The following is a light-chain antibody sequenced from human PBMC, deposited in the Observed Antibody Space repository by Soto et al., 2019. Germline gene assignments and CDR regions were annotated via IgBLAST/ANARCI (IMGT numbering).Light chain of an antibody. CDR1: SXDVGAYNH. V-gene: IGLV2-14*01. CDR2: EVS. Sequence: QSVLTQPASVSGSPGQSITIYCTGTSXDVGAYNHVSWYQQHPGKAPKLMIYEVSNRPSGVSNRFSGSKSGNTASLTISGLLPEDEADYYCNSYTSSSTVVFGTGTKVTVL. CDR3: NSYTSSSTVV. J-gene: IGLJ1*01.